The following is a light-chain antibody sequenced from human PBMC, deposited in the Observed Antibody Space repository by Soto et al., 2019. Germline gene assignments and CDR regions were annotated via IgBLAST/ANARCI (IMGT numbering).Light chain of an antibody. V-gene: IGKV3-20*01. Sequence: ETVLTRSPGTLSLSPGERATLSCRASQSVSSSYLAWYQQRPGQAPRLLIYRASSRATGIPDRFSGSGSGTEFTLTISRLEPEDFAAYYCQQYGSSPWTFGGGTKVDIK. CDR1: QSVSSSY. J-gene: IGKJ4*01. CDR3: QQYGSSPWT. CDR2: RAS.